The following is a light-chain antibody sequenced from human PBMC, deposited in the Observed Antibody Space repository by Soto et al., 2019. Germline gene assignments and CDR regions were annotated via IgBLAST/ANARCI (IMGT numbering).Light chain of an antibody. Sequence: EIVMTQSPAILSVSPGGRATLSCRASQSISINLAWYQQRPGQAPRLLIYGASTRATGIPARFSGSGSGTEFTLTISTLQSEDFAVYYCQQYNSWWTFGPGTKVEIK. CDR1: QSISIN. V-gene: IGKV3D-15*01. CDR3: QQYNSWWT. J-gene: IGKJ1*01. CDR2: GAS.